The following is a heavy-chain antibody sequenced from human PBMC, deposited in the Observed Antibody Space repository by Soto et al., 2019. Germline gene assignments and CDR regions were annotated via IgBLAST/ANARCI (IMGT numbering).Heavy chain of an antibody. Sequence: SETLSLTCTVSGASMNSYHWSWIRQPAGKGLEWIGHIHSSGSTNYNPSLKSRVTVSVDTSKNQFSLRLMSLTAADTAVYYCARDQGVAAAGITWFDPWGQGSLVTVS. V-gene: IGHV4-4*07. D-gene: IGHD6-13*01. J-gene: IGHJ5*02. CDR3: ARDQGVAAAGITWFDP. CDR2: IHSSGST. CDR1: GASMNSYH.